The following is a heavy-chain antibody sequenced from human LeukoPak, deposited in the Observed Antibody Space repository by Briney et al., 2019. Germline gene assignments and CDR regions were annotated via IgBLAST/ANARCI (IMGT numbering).Heavy chain of an antibody. Sequence: PGGSLRLSCAASGFTFSNAWMSWVRQAPGKGLEWVGRIKSEADGGTSEYAAPVKGRFTISRDDSKNTLHLQMNSLKTEDTAVYYCTTYFRRDLTPFDYWGQGTLVAVSS. CDR3: TTYFRRDLTPFDY. CDR1: GFTFSNAW. V-gene: IGHV3-15*01. J-gene: IGHJ4*02. D-gene: IGHD3-3*01. CDR2: IKSEADGGTS.